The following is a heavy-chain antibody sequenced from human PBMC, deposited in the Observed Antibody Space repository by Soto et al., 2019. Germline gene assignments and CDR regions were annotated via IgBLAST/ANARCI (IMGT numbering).Heavy chain of an antibody. V-gene: IGHV3-33*01. CDR2: IWYDGSNK. CDR1: GFTFSSYG. J-gene: IGHJ4*02. D-gene: IGHD3-22*01. CDR3: ARDWGYDSSGYLDY. Sequence: QVQLVESGGGVVQPGRSLRLSCAASGFTFSSYGMHWVRQAPGKGLEWVAVIWYDGSNKYYADSVKGRFTTSRDNSKNTLHLKMNSLRAEDTAVYYCARDWGYDSSGYLDYGGKGTLVTVSS.